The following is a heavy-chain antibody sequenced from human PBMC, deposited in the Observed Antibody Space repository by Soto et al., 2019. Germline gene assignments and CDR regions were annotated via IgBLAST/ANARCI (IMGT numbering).Heavy chain of an antibody. V-gene: IGHV4-39*01. J-gene: IGHJ6*02. CDR2: IYYSGTT. Sequence: PSETLSLTCTVSGGSVSISGYFWGWIRQPPGKGLEWIGSIYYSGTTYYSPSLKSRVTISLDTPKNQFSLKLTSVTAADTAMYYCARHNHGMDVWGQGTTVTVSS. CDR1: GGSVSISGYF. CDR3: ARHNHGMDV.